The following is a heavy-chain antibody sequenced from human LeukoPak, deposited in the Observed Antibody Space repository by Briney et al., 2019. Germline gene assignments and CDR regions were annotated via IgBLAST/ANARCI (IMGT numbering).Heavy chain of an antibody. V-gene: IGHV4-59*01. CDR1: DGSISGYY. J-gene: IGHJ4*02. CDR2: IYYSGST. D-gene: IGHD3-10*01. Sequence: SETLSLSCTVSDGSISGYYWSWIRQPPGTGLEWIGYIYYSGSTNYNPSLKSRVTMSADTSKSQFSLKLNSVTAADTALYYCARHHYASGTHTPYYFDFWGQGTLVTVSS. CDR3: ARHHYASGTHTPYYFDF.